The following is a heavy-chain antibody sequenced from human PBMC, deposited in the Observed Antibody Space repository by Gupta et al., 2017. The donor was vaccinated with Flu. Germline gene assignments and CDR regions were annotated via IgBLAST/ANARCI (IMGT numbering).Heavy chain of an antibody. CDR1: GDSVSVYY. CDR3: ARDFRLYNGTAYASYYYNFMDV. D-gene: IGHD1-26*01. V-gene: IGHV4-59*02. Sequence: QVQLQESGPGLVKPSETLSLTCTVSGDSVSVYYWSWIRQPPGKSLEWIGNIYYTGSADYNPALKSRVTMSMDSSKNQFSLQLNSVTTADTAVYFCARDFRLYNGTAYASYYYNFMDVWGKGAAVTVSS. J-gene: IGHJ6*03. CDR2: IYYTGSA.